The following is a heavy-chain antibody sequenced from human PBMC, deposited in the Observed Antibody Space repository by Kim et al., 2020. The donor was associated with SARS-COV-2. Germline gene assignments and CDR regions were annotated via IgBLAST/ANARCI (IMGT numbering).Heavy chain of an antibody. CDR3: AKDISSSGYSGMDV. J-gene: IGHJ6*02. CDR1: GFTFDDYA. V-gene: IGHV3-43D*03. Sequence: GGSLRLSCAASGFTFDDYAMHWVSQAPGKGLEWVSLISWDGGSTYYADSVKGRFTISRDNSKNSLYLQMNSLRAEDTALYYCAKDISSSGYSGMDVWGQGTTVTVSS. CDR2: ISWDGGST. D-gene: IGHD3-22*01.